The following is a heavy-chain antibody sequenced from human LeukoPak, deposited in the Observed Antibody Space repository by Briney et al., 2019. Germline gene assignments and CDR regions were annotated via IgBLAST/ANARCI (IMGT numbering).Heavy chain of an antibody. D-gene: IGHD5-12*01. CDR1: GYTFTGFY. V-gene: IGHV1-2*02. CDR3: ARDWFVDSGDDPFPFDY. CDR2: INPNSGGT. Sequence: ASVKVSCKASGYTFTGFYIHWVRQAPGEGLEWMGWINPNSGGTNYAQKFQGRVTMTRDTSISTAYMELSRLTSDDTAIYYCARDWFVDSGDDPFPFDYWGQGTLVSVSS. J-gene: IGHJ4*02.